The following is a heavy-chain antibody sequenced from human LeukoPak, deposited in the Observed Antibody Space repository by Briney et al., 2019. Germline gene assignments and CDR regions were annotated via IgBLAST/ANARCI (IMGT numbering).Heavy chain of an antibody. J-gene: IGHJ3*02. Sequence: ASVKVSCKASGYTFTSYGISRVRQAPGQGLEWMGWISAYNGNTNYTQKLQGRVTMTTDTSTSTAYMELRSLRSDDTAVYYCARERPRIEVLRFLEWLDAFDIWGQGTMVTVSS. CDR1: GYTFTSYG. D-gene: IGHD3-3*01. V-gene: IGHV1-18*01. CDR3: ARERPRIEVLRFLEWLDAFDI. CDR2: ISAYNGNT.